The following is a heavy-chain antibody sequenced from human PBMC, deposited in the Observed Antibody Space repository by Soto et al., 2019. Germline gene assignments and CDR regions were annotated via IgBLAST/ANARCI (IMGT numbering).Heavy chain of an antibody. Sequence: GASVKVSCKASGYTFTSYNINWVRQATGQGLEWMGWMNPNSGNTGYAQKFQGRVTMTRNTSISTAYMELSSLRSEDTAVYYCARGAGPSSGWYHYYYYGMDVWGQGTTVTVSS. D-gene: IGHD6-19*01. CDR1: GYTFTSYN. CDR3: ARGAGPSSGWYHYYYYGMDV. J-gene: IGHJ6*02. CDR2: MNPNSGNT. V-gene: IGHV1-8*01.